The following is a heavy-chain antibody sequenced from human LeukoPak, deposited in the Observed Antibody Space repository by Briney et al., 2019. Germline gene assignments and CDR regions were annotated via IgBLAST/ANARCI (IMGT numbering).Heavy chain of an antibody. CDR1: GGTFSSYA. CDR3: VRDAATDYYGMVV. J-gene: IGHJ6*02. CDR2: VIPIFGTA. V-gene: IGHV1-69*13. D-gene: IGHD2-15*01. Sequence: ASVKVSCKASGGTFSSYAIIWVRQAAGQELEWMGGVIPIFGTANYAQDFQDRVTITADESTNTAYTELRSLRSEDKAVYYCVRDAATDYYGMVVWGQGTTITVSS.